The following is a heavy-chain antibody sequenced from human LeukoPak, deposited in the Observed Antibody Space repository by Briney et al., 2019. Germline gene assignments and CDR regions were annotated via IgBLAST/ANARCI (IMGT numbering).Heavy chain of an antibody. CDR3: AKDLMRDIWFGES. D-gene: IGHD3-10*01. J-gene: IGHJ5*02. CDR2: IRYTARDK. V-gene: IGHV3-30*02. Sequence: GGSLRLSCTASGFTFSYYGMHWVRQAPGKALEGVAFIRYTARDKYSADSVKGRFPISRDNSKNTLYLQMNSLRFEDTAVYYCAKDLMRDIWFGESWGQGTLVTVSS. CDR1: GFTFSYYG.